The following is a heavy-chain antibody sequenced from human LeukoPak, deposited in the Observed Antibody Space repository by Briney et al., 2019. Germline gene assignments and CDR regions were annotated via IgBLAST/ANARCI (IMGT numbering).Heavy chain of an antibody. CDR2: IYYSGYT. D-gene: IGHD3-10*01. CDR3: AKHYMGSYDNRGLDY. Sequence: SETLSLTCTVSGVSISSSSYNWVWIPPPPGLGLEWIGSIYYSGYTYYNPSMESRVTISVDTSKNQFSLKLSSVTAAETAVYYCAKHYMGSYDNRGLDYWGQGTLVTVSS. CDR1: GVSISSSSYN. V-gene: IGHV4-39*01. J-gene: IGHJ4*02.